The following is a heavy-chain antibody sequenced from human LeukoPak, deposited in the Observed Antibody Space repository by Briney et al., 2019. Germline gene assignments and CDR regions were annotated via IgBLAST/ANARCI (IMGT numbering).Heavy chain of an antibody. CDR1: GFTFSSYA. CDR2: ISGSGGST. J-gene: IGHJ4*02. D-gene: IGHD2-15*01. V-gene: IGHV3-23*01. CDR3: AKEQRDCSGGSFYSVDY. Sequence: GGSLRLSCAASGFTFSSYAMSWVRQAPGKGLEWVSAISGSGGSTYYADSVKGRFTISRDNSKNTLYLQMNSLRAEDTAVYYCAKEQRDCSGGSFYSVDYWGQGTVVTVSS.